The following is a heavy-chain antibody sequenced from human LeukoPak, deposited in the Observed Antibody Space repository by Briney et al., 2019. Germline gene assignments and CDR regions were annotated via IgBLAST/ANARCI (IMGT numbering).Heavy chain of an antibody. J-gene: IGHJ5*02. D-gene: IGHD2-21*01. V-gene: IGHV4-59*01. CDR3: ARVAFVVPPQNWFDP. CDR1: GGSISSYY. CDR2: IYYSGST. Sequence: SETLSLTCTVSGGSISSYYWSWIRQPPGKGLEWIGYIYYSGSTNYNPSLKSRATISVDTSKNQFSLKLSSVTAADTAVYYCARVAFVVPPQNWFDPWGQGTLVTVSS.